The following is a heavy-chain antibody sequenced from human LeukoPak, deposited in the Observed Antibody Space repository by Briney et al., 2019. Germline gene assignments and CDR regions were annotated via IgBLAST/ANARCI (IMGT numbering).Heavy chain of an antibody. D-gene: IGHD4-17*01. CDR1: GFTFSSYA. CDR2: ISYDGGNK. Sequence: GGSLRLSCAASGFTFSSYAMHWVRQAPGKGLEWVAVISYDGGNKYYADSVKGRFTISRDNSKNTLYLQMNSLRAEDTAVYYCAREERDGDDVLFDYWGQGTLVTVSS. J-gene: IGHJ4*02. CDR3: AREERDGDDVLFDY. V-gene: IGHV3-30*04.